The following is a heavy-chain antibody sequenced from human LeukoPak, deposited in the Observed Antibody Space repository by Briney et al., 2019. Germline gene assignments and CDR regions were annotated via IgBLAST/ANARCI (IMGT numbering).Heavy chain of an antibody. J-gene: IGHJ3*02. CDR2: ISYDGSNK. CDR1: GXTFSSYG. CDR3: AKDHGGIAI. V-gene: IGHV3-30*18. Sequence: GGSLRLSCAASGXTFSSYGLHWVRQAPGKGLELVAVISYDGSNKYYADSVKGRFTISRDNSKNTLYLQMNSLRAEDTAVYYCAKDHGGIAIWGQGTMVTVSS. D-gene: IGHD6-13*01.